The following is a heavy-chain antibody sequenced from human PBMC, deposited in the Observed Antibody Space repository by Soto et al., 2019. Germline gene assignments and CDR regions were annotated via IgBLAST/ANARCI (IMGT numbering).Heavy chain of an antibody. Sequence: GGSLRLSCAASGFSFDDYAMTWVRQAAGKGLEWVSAISGSGDNTYYADSVKGRFTISRDNSKNTVYLQMNGLRAEDTAVYYCARGVAVVTRQYYFDSWGQGTQVTVSS. CDR1: GFSFDDYA. D-gene: IGHD2-21*02. V-gene: IGHV3-23*01. CDR2: ISGSGDNT. CDR3: ARGVAVVTRQYYFDS. J-gene: IGHJ4*02.